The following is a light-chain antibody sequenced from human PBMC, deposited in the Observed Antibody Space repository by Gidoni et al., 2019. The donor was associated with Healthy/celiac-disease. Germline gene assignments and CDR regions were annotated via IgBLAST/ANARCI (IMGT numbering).Light chain of an antibody. J-gene: IGKJ4*01. CDR2: DAS. CDR3: KQYDNLLT. Sequence: DIQMTQSPSSLSASVGDRVTITCQSSQDISNYLNWYQQKPGKAPKLLIYDASNLETGVPSRFSGSGSGTDFTFTISSLQHEDIATYYCKQYDNLLTFGGGTKVEIK. V-gene: IGKV1-33*01. CDR1: QDISNY.